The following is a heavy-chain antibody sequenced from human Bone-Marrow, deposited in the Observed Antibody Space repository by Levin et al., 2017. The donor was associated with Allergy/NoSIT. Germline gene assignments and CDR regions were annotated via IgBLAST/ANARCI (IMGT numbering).Heavy chain of an antibody. Sequence: GGSLRLSCKGSGYSFTSYWIGWVRQMPGKGLEWMGIIYPGDSDTRYSPSFQGQVTISADKSISTAYLQWSSLKASDTAMYYCARSLVETGDYWGQGTLVTVSS. CDR2: IYPGDSDT. CDR1: GYSFTSYW. V-gene: IGHV5-51*01. CDR3: ARSLVETGDY. D-gene: IGHD4-23*01. J-gene: IGHJ4*02.